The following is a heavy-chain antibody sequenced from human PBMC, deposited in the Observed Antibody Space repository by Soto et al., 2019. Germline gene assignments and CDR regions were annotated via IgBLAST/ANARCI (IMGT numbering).Heavy chain of an antibody. CDR2: MNANSGNT. J-gene: IGHJ6*02. CDR3: ARVDIAAAGGYYGMDV. V-gene: IGHV1-8*01. CDR1: GYTFTSYD. D-gene: IGHD6-13*01. Sequence: QVQLVQSGAEVKKPGASVKVSCKASGYTFTSYDINWVRQATGQGLEWMGWMNANSGNTGNAQKVQGRVTMTRNTSISTAYMELSSLRSEDTAVYYCARVDIAAAGGYYGMDVWGQGTTVTVSS.